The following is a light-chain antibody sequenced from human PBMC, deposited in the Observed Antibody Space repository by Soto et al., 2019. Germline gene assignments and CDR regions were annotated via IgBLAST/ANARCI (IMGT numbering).Light chain of an antibody. CDR1: QSVSSY. V-gene: IGKV3-15*01. J-gene: IGKJ4*01. CDR3: QQYNNWPPLT. Sequence: EIVLTQSPATLSLSPGERATLSCRASQSVSSYLAWYQQKPGQAPRLLIYGASTRATGIPARFSGSGSGTEFTLTISSLQSEDFAVYFCQQYNNWPPLTFGGGTKVDI. CDR2: GAS.